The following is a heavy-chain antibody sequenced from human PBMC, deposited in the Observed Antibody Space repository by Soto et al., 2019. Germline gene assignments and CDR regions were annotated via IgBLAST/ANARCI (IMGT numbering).Heavy chain of an antibody. V-gene: IGHV4-31*03. Sequence: SETLSLTCTVSGGSISSGDYYWSWIRQHPGKGLEWIGYIYYSGSTYYNPSLKSRVTISVDTSKNQFSLKLSSVTAVDTAVYYCARWWSGSRQGFDPWGQGTLVTVSS. D-gene: IGHD3-3*01. CDR3: ARWWSGSRQGFDP. J-gene: IGHJ5*02. CDR1: GGSISSGDYY. CDR2: IYYSGST.